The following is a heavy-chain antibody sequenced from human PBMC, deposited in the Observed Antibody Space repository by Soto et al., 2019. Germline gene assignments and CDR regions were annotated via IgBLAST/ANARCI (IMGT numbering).Heavy chain of an antibody. CDR3: ARAGVIAVAGDRGGVDAFDI. J-gene: IGHJ3*02. D-gene: IGHD6-19*01. CDR1: GFTFSSYG. Sequence: GGSLRLSCAASGFTFSSYGMHWVRQAPGKGLEWVAVIWYDGSNKYYADSVKGRFTISRDNSKNTLYLQMNSLRAEDTAVYYCARAGVIAVAGDRGGVDAFDIWGQGTMVTVSS. CDR2: IWYDGSNK. V-gene: IGHV3-33*01.